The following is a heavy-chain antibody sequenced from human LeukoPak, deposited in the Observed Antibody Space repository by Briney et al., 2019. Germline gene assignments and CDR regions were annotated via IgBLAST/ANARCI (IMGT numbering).Heavy chain of an antibody. D-gene: IGHD3-10*01. CDR1: GGSISSYY. CDR3: ARRQPGGYFDY. CDR2: IYYSGST. Sequence: PSETLSLTCTVSGGSISSYYWSWIRQPPGKGLEWIGYIYYSGSTNYNPSLKSRVTISVDTSKNQFSLKLSSVTAADTAVYYCARRQPGGYFDYWGLGTLVTVSS. V-gene: IGHV4-59*08. J-gene: IGHJ4*02.